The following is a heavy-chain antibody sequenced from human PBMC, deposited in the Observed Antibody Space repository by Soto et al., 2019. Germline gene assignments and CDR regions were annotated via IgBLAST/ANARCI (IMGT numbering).Heavy chain of an antibody. Sequence: QVQLVKSGAEVKKPGASVKVSCKASGYTFTSYDINWVRQATGQGLEWMGWMNPNSGNTGYAQKFQGRVTMTRSTSISTAYMELTSLRSEDTAVYYCARGGYYYDSSAYYRPFDYWGQGTLVTVSS. CDR2: MNPNSGNT. CDR3: ARGGYYYDSSAYYRPFDY. CDR1: GYTFTSYD. J-gene: IGHJ4*02. D-gene: IGHD3-22*01. V-gene: IGHV1-8*01.